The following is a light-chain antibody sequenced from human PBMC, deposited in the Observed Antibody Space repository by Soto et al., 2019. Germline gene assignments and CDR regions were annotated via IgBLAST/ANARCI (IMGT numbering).Light chain of an antibody. CDR3: CSYAGSFTVL. CDR1: SSDIGGYNS. CDR2: DVT. V-gene: IGLV2-11*01. J-gene: IGLJ3*02. Sequence: QSALTQPRSVSGSLGQSVTISCTGTSSDIGGYNSVSWYQQHPDKVPKLMINDVTKRPSGVPDRFSGSRSGNTASLTISGLQAEDEADYYCCSYAGSFTVLFGGGTKVTAL.